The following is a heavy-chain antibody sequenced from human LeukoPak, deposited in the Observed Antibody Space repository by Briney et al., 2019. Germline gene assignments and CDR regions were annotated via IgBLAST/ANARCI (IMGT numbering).Heavy chain of an antibody. CDR2: IYYSGST. J-gene: IGHJ5*02. Sequence: SETLSLTCTVPGGSISSSSYYWGWIRQPPGKGLEWIGSIYYSGSTYYNPSLKSRVTISVDTSKNQFSLKLSSVTAADTAVYYCARKTALSGDYDWFDPWGQGTLVTVSS. V-gene: IGHV4-39*07. CDR3: ARKTALSGDYDWFDP. D-gene: IGHD4-17*01. CDR1: GGSISSSSYY.